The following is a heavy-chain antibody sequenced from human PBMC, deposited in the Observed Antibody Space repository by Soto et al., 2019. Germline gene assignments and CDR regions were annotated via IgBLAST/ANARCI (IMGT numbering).Heavy chain of an antibody. CDR1: GYTFTDYY. V-gene: IGHV1-2*04. D-gene: IGHD3-3*01. CDR3: ARGGFLEWLFHFDY. Sequence: ASVKVSCKASGYTFTDYYMLWVRQAPGQGLEWMGWINPNSGGTNYAQKFQGWVTMTRDTSISTAYMELSRLRSDDTAVYYCARGGFLEWLFHFDYWGQGTLVTVSS. CDR2: INPNSGGT. J-gene: IGHJ4*02.